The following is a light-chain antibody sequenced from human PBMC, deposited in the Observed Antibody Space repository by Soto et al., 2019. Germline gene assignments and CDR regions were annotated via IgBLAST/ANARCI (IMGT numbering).Light chain of an antibody. CDR1: QSVSSY. V-gene: IGKV3-11*01. J-gene: IGKJ5*01. Sequence: EIVLTQSPATLSLSPGERATLSCRASQSVSSYLAWYQQKPGQAPRLLIYDASNRATGIPARFSGSGSGTDFTLTISSLEPEDFAVYYCQQRNYWPPGTFGQGTRLETK. CDR3: QQRNYWPPGT. CDR2: DAS.